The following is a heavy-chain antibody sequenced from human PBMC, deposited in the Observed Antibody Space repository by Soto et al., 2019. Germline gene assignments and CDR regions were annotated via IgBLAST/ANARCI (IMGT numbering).Heavy chain of an antibody. CDR1: GFTFSNAW. Sequence: GGSLRLSCAASGFTFSNAWMNWVRQAPGKGLEWVGRIKSKTDGGTTDYAAPVKGRFTISRDDSKNTLYLQMNSLKTEDTAVYYCTTRVYAIYYYGMDVWGQGTTVTVSS. CDR3: TTRVYAIYYYGMDV. D-gene: IGHD2-21*01. J-gene: IGHJ6*02. CDR2: IKSKTDGGTT. V-gene: IGHV3-15*07.